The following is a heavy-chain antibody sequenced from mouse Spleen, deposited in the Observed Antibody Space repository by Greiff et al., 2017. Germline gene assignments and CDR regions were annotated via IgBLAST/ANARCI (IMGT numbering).Heavy chain of an antibody. J-gene: IGHJ1*01. CDR1: GYTFTDYY. V-gene: IGHV1-76*01. CDR3: ARRTYDYDWYFDV. Sequence: QVQLQQSGAELVRPGASVKLSCKASGYTFTDYYINWVKQRPGQGLEWIARIYPGSGNTYYNEKFKGKATLTAEKSSSTAYMQLSSLTSEDSAVYFCARRTYDYDWYFDVWGAGTTVTVSS. CDR2: IYPGSGNT. D-gene: IGHD2-4*01.